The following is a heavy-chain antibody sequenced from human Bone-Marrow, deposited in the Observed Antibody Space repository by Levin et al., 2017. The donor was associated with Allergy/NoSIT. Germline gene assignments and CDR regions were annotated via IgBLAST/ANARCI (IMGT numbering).Heavy chain of an antibody. Sequence: GESLKISCAASGFTFSNYSMNWVRQAPGKGLEWISYISSSSDSIYDADSVKGRFTISRDNARNSLYLQMNSLRVEDTAVYYCARVGYRKGYYYYYGMDVWGLGTTVTVAS. CDR2: ISSSSDSI. D-gene: IGHD1-1*01. V-gene: IGHV3-48*01. CDR3: ARVGYRKGYYYYYGMDV. J-gene: IGHJ6*02. CDR1: GFTFSNYS.